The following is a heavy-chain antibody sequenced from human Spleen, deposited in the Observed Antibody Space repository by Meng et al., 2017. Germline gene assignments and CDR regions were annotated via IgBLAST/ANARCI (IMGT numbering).Heavy chain of an antibody. J-gene: IGHJ6*02. D-gene: IGHD6-13*01. V-gene: IGHV3-74*01. CDR3: ARDRSSSWYYYYGMDV. CDR1: GFTFSDYW. Sequence: GGSLRLSCAASGFTFSDYWMHWVRQVPGKGLEWVSHINSDGRDTEYADSVKGRFTISRDNAKNTLYLQINTLRAEDTAVYYCARDRSSSWYYYYGMDVWGQGTTVTVSS. CDR2: INSDGRDT.